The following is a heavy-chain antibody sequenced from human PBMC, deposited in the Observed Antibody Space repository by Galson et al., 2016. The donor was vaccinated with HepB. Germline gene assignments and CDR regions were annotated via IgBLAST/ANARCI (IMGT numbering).Heavy chain of an antibody. CDR1: GFTLSDYY. V-gene: IGHV3-11*01. CDR3: AMEMTTINALFDY. D-gene: IGHD5-24*01. J-gene: IGHJ4*02. CDR2: ISSSGTTK. Sequence: SLRLSCAASGFTLSDYYMCWIRQAPGKGLEWVSYISSSGTTKYYADSVKGRFTIFRDNAKNSLYLQMNSLRAEDTAVYYCAMEMTTINALFDYWGQGTLVTVSS.